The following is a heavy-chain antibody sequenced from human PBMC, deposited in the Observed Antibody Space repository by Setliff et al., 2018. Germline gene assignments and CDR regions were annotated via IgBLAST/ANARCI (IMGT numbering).Heavy chain of an antibody. CDR2: IIPILGIA. CDR3: ARGLHSSGWYWAFDY. Sequence: SVKVSCKASGGTFSSYAISWVRRAPGQGLEWMGGIIPILGIANYAQKFQGRVTITADESTSTAYMELSSLRSEDTAVYYCARGLHSSGWYWAFDYWGQGTLVTVSS. D-gene: IGHD6-19*01. CDR1: GGTFSSYA. J-gene: IGHJ4*02. V-gene: IGHV1-69*10.